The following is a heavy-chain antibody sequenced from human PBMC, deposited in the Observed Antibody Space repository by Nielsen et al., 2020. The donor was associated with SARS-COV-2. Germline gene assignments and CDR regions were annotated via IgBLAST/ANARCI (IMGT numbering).Heavy chain of an antibody. J-gene: IGHJ4*02. V-gene: IGHV3-33*08. CDR3: ARDGGVPAAYDY. Sequence: GESLKISCAASGFTFSSYAMHWVRQAPGKGLEWVAVIWYDGSNKYYADSVKGRFTISRDNSKNTLYLQMNSLRAEDTAVYYCARDGGVPAAYDYWGQGTLVTVSS. D-gene: IGHD2-2*01. CDR1: GFTFSSYA. CDR2: IWYDGSNK.